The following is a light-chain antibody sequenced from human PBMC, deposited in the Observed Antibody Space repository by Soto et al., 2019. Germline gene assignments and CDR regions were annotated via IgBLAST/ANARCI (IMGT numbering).Light chain of an antibody. CDR2: GAS. CDR3: QQYGSSGT. CDR1: QSVSGKS. Sequence: EIVMTQSPATLSVSPGERATLSCRASQSVSGKSLAWYHQKPGQAPRLLIYGASNRATGIPDRFSGSGSGTDFTLTISRLEPEDFAVYYCQQYGSSGTFGQGTKVDI. J-gene: IGKJ1*01. V-gene: IGKV3-20*01.